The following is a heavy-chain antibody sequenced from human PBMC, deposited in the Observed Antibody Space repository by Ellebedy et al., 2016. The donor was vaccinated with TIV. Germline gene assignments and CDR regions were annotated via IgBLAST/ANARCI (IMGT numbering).Heavy chain of an antibody. CDR2: INHSGST. J-gene: IGHJ4*02. Sequence: SETLSLXCAVYGGSFSGYYWSWIRQSPGKGLEWIGEINHSGSTTYNPSLKSRVTISVDTSKNQFSLKLSSVTAADTAVYYCARGTVVTPVGFDYWGQGTLVTVSS. CDR1: GGSFSGYY. D-gene: IGHD4-23*01. CDR3: ARGTVVTPVGFDY. V-gene: IGHV4-34*01.